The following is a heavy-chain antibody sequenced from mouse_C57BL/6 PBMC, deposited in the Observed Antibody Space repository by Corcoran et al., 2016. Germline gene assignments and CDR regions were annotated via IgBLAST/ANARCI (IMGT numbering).Heavy chain of an antibody. D-gene: IGHD2-4*01. J-gene: IGHJ2*01. V-gene: IGHV9-3*01. CDR3: ARWDDYDASYFDY. CDR1: GYTFTTYG. CDR2: INTYSGVP. Sequence: QIQLVQSGPELKKPGETVKISCKASGYTFTTYGMSWVKQAPGKGLKWMGWINTYSGVPTYADDFKGRFAFSLETSASTAYLQINNLKNEDTATYFCARWDDYDASYFDYWGQGTTLTVSS.